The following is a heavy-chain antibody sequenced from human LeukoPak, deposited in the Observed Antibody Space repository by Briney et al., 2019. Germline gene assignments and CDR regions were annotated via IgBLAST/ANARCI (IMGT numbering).Heavy chain of an antibody. CDR1: GGSFSGYY. D-gene: IGHD3-3*01. CDR3: ARSVWSGYRYYFDY. Sequence: KTSETLSLTCAVYGGSFSGYYWSWIRQPPGKGLEWIGYIYHSGSIYYNPSLKSRVTISVDRSKNQFSLKLSSVTAADTAVYYCARSVWSGYRYYFDYWGQGTLVTVSS. V-gene: IGHV4-34*01. J-gene: IGHJ4*02. CDR2: IYHSGSI.